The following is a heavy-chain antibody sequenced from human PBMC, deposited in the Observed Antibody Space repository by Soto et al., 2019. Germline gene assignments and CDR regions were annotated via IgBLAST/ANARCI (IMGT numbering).Heavy chain of an antibody. Sequence: QVQLVQSGAEVKKPGSSVKVSCTASGGTFSDSAISWLRQAPGQGLEWMGGIIPIFGTSNYAQTFQGRVTITADESTNNAYMEMSSLRSDDTAVYYCARERGSGSYSRVGYYYYGVYVWGQGTTVTVSS. D-gene: IGHD3-10*01. CDR3: ARERGSGSYSRVGYYYYGVYV. CDR1: GGTFSDSA. J-gene: IGHJ6*02. CDR2: IIPIFGTS. V-gene: IGHV1-69*01.